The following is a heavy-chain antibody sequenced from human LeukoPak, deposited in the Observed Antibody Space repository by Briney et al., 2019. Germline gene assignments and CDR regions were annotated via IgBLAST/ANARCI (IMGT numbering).Heavy chain of an antibody. J-gene: IGHJ4*02. CDR3: ARYYGSGSYSPRYFDY. CDR1: GGSISSGGYY. CDR2: IYHSGST. V-gene: IGHV4-30-2*02. D-gene: IGHD3-10*01. Sequence: SETLSLTCTVSGGSISSGGYYWSWIRQPPGKGLEWIGYIYHSGSTYYNPSLKSRVTISVDRSKNQFSLKLSSVTAADTAVYYCARYYGSGSYSPRYFDYWGQGTLVTVSS.